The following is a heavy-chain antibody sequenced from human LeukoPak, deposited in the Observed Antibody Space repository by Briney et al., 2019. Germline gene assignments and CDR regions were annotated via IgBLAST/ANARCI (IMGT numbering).Heavy chain of an antibody. J-gene: IGHJ5*02. CDR3: AKDTLEWLFQGNWFDP. CDR1: GFTFSSYG. D-gene: IGHD3-3*01. CDR2: ISYDGSNK. Sequence: PGGSLRLSCAASGFTFSSYGMHWVRQAPGKGLEWVAVISYDGSNKYYADSVKGRFTISRDNSKNTLYLQMNSLRAEGTAVYYCAKDTLEWLFQGNWFDPWGQGTLVTVSS. V-gene: IGHV3-30*18.